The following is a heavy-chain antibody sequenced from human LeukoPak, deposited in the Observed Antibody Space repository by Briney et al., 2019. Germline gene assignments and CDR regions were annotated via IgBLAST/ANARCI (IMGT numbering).Heavy chain of an antibody. CDR3: ARDKNDAFDI. CDR2: ISSSGSTI. J-gene: IGHJ3*02. Sequence: GGSLRLSCAASGFTFSSYEMNWVRQAPGKGLEWVSYISSSGSTIYYAASVKGRFTISRDHAKNSLYLQMNSLRAEDTAVYYCARDKNDAFDIWGQGTMVTVSS. CDR1: GFTFSSYE. V-gene: IGHV3-48*03.